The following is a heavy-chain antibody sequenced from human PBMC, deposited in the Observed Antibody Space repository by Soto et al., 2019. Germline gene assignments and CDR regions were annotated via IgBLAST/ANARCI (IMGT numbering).Heavy chain of an antibody. D-gene: IGHD1-26*01. CDR1: GFTFSNAH. Sequence: EVQLVESGGGLVKPGGSLRLSCAASGFTFSNAHMAWVRQGPGKGLEWVGHIRSKTEGETTDYGAPVRGRFTISRDDSKNTLYLEMNSLQTDGTAIYYYTPRSGREGYWGQGTLITVSS. J-gene: IGHJ4*02. V-gene: IGHV3-15*01. CDR3: TPRSGREGY. CDR2: IRSKTEGETT.